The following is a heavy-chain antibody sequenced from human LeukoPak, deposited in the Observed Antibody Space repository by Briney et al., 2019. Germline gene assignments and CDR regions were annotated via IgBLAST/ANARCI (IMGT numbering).Heavy chain of an antibody. Sequence: GASVKVSCKASGYTFTGYYMHWVRQAPGQGLEWMGWINPNSGGTNYAQKFQGRVTMTRDTSISTAYMELSRLRPDDTAVYYCASPYCSSTSCYSQAAFDIWGQGTMVTVSS. V-gene: IGHV1-2*02. CDR1: GYTFTGYY. J-gene: IGHJ3*02. CDR2: INPNSGGT. CDR3: ASPYCSSTSCYSQAAFDI. D-gene: IGHD2-2*02.